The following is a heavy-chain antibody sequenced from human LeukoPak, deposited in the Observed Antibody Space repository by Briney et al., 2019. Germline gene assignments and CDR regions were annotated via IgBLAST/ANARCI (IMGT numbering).Heavy chain of an antibody. V-gene: IGHV4-59*12. Sequence: SEDLSLTCTVSGASISSYYWSWIRQPPGKGLEWIGYIYHSGSTYYNPSLKSRVTISVDRSKNQFSLKLSSVTAADTAVYYCARIAYCGGDCYTTYFDYWGQGTLVTVSS. CDR1: GASISSYY. J-gene: IGHJ4*02. CDR3: ARIAYCGGDCYTTYFDY. CDR2: IYHSGST. D-gene: IGHD2-21*01.